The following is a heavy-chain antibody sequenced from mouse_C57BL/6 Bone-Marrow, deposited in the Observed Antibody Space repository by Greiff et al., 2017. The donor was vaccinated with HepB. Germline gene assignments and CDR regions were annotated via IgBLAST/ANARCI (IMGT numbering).Heavy chain of an antibody. CDR1: GYAFTNYL. CDR3: AREGIYYDYDGAWFAY. J-gene: IGHJ3*01. CDR2: INPGSGGT. D-gene: IGHD2-4*01. Sequence: QVQLKESGAELVRPGTSVKVSCKASGYAFTNYLIEWVKQRPGQGLEWIGVINPGSGGTNYNEKFKGKATLTADKSSSTAYMQLSSLTSEDSAVYFCAREGIYYDYDGAWFAYWGQGTLVTVSA. V-gene: IGHV1-54*01.